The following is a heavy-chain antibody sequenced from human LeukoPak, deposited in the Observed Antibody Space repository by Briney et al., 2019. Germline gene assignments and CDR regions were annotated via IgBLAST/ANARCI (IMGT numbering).Heavy chain of an antibody. Sequence: GGSLRLSCAASGFTFSSYSMNWVRQAPGEGLEWVSYISSLSGTIYYADSVKGRFTISRDNAKNSLYLQMNSLRADDTAVYYCARDWLWYSLDYWGQGTLVAVSS. CDR1: GFTFSSYS. J-gene: IGHJ4*02. CDR2: ISSLSGTI. D-gene: IGHD2-15*01. CDR3: ARDWLWYSLDY. V-gene: IGHV3-48*01.